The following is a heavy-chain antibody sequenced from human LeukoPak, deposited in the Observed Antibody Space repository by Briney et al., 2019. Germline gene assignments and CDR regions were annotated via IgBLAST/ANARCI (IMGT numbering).Heavy chain of an antibody. CDR1: GGSISSYY. V-gene: IGHV4-59*01. D-gene: IGHD3-3*01. CDR2: IYYCGST. CDR3: ARALRFPDFWSGLNWFDP. J-gene: IGHJ5*02. Sequence: PSETLSLTCTVSGGSISSYYWSWIRQPPGKGLEGIGYIYYCGSTNYNPSLKSRFTISVDTSKNQFSLKLSSVTAADTAVYYCARALRFPDFWSGLNWFDPWGQGTLVTVSS.